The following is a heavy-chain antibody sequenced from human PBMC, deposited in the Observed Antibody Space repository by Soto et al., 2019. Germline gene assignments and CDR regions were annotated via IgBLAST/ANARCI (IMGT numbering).Heavy chain of an antibody. CDR1: GGSVSGYY. J-gene: IGHJ4*02. D-gene: IGHD6-13*01. CDR3: VRALAAVQE. V-gene: IGHV4-34*01. CDR2: ISHSGST. Sequence: XGTLSLIFAVYGGSVSGYYCSWVRQPPGKGLEWIGEISHSGSTNYNSSLESRVTISVDTSKNQLFLKLSSVTAADTAVYYCVRALAAVQEWGQGTPVTVSS.